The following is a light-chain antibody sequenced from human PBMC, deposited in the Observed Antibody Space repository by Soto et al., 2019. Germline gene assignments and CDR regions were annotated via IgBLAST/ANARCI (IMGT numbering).Light chain of an antibody. CDR3: SSYAGSNNFV. CDR1: SSDVGGYNY. J-gene: IGLJ1*01. Sequence: QSFLTQPPSASGSPGQSVTISCAGTSSDVGGYNYVSWYQQHPGKAPKLMIYEVSERPSGVPDRSSGSKSSNTASLTVSGLQAEDEADYYCSSYAGSNNFVFGTGTKVTVL. CDR2: EVS. V-gene: IGLV2-8*01.